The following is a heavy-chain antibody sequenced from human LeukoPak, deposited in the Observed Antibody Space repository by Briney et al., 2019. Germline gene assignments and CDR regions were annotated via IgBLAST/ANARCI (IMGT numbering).Heavy chain of an antibody. CDR1: GFTFSSYA. V-gene: IGHV3-23*01. CDR2: ISGSGGST. CDR3: AKVMYYDFWSGADY. Sequence: GGSLRLSCAASGFTFSSYAMSWVRQAPGKGLEWDSAISGSGGSTYYADSVKGRFTISRYNSKNTLYLQMNSLRAEDTAVYYCAKVMYYDFWSGADYWGQGTLVTVSS. D-gene: IGHD3-3*01. J-gene: IGHJ4*02.